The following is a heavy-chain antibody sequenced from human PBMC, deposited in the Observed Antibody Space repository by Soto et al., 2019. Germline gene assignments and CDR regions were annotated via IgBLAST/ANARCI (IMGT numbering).Heavy chain of an antibody. V-gene: IGHV3-11*01. J-gene: IGHJ5*02. CDR3: ALRFMVRGAFDP. D-gene: IGHD3-10*01. CDR2: ISSTGATI. CDR1: GFTFTDYY. Sequence: QVRLVESGGGLVKPGGSLRLSCAASGFTFTDYYMSWFRQAPGKGLEWVSQISSTGATIYYADSVKGRFTISRDNDENSLYLQITSLRGEDTAMYYCALRFMVRGAFDPWGQGTLVTVSS.